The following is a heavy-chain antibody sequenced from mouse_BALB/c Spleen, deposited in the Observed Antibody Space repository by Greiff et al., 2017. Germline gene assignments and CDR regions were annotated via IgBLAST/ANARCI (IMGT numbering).Heavy chain of an antibody. V-gene: IGHV4-1*02. J-gene: IGHJ3*01. Sequence: EVKLVESGGGLVQPGGSLKLSCAASGFAFSSYWMSWVRQAPGKGLEWIGDINPDSSTMNYTASLKDKFTISRDKAKNTLYLQMSKLRSEDTAIYYCARPRYGSSCEGFAYWGQGTLVTVSA. CDR2: INPDSSTM. CDR1: GFAFSSYW. D-gene: IGHD1-1*01. CDR3: ARPRYGSSCEGFAY.